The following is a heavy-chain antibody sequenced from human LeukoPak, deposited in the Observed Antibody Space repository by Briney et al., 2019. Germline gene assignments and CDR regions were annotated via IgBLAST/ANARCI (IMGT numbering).Heavy chain of an antibody. V-gene: IGHV3-21*04. CDR3: VSSSRWYRRNYWFDP. J-gene: IGHJ5*02. CDR2: ISSSSGYT. Sequence: PGGSLRLSCAASGFTFRSYSMNWVPQAPGKGLEWVSCISSSSGYTYYADPVKGRFTISRDNAKNSLYLQMNSLRAEDTAVYYCVSSSRWYRRNYWFDPWGQGTLVTVSS. D-gene: IGHD6-13*01. CDR1: GFTFRSYS.